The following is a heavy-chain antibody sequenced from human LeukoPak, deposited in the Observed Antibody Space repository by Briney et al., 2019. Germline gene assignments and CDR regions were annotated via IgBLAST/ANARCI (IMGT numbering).Heavy chain of an antibody. Sequence: SVKVSCKASGGTFSSYAISWVRQAPGQGLEWMGGIIPIFGTANYAQKFQGRVTITADESTSTAYMGLSSLRSEDTAVYYCAVARTEYCSGGSCYFLYGMDVWGKGTTVTVSS. D-gene: IGHD2-15*01. CDR3: AVARTEYCSGGSCYFLYGMDV. J-gene: IGHJ6*04. V-gene: IGHV1-69*13. CDR1: GGTFSSYA. CDR2: IIPIFGTA.